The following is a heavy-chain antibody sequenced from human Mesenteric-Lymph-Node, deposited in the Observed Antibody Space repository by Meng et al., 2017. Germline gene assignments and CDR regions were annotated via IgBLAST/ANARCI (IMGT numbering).Heavy chain of an antibody. D-gene: IGHD2/OR15-2a*01. J-gene: IGHJ4*02. Sequence: ASVKVSCKASGGTFTGYYMHWVRQAPGQGLEWMGRINPYTGGRSFAQKFQGRVTMTRDTSISSVYMELSRLRSDDTAVYFCARSAVSEYYFDYWGQGTLVTVSS. V-gene: IGHV1-2*06. CDR2: INPYTGGR. CDR3: ARSAVSEYYFDY. CDR1: GGTFTGYY.